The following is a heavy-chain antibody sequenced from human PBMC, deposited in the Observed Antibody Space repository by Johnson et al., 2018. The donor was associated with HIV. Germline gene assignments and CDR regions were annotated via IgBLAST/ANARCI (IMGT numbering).Heavy chain of an antibody. D-gene: IGHD6-13*01. CDR2: ISYDGSNK. CDR1: GFTFSSYA. CDR3: TTDADSSSWNDAFDI. Sequence: VQLVESGGGVVQPGRSLRLSCAASGFTFSSYAMHWVRQAPGKGLEWVAVISYDGSNKYYADSVKGRFTISRDNSKNTLYLQMNSLKTEDTAVYYCTTDADSSSWNDAFDIWGQGTMVTVSS. J-gene: IGHJ3*02. V-gene: IGHV3-30-3*01.